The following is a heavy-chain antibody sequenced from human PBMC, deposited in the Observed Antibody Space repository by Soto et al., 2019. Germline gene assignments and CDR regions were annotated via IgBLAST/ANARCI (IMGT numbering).Heavy chain of an antibody. CDR3: TRLRISGDFDY. V-gene: IGHV3-73*01. J-gene: IGHJ4*02. D-gene: IGHD2-15*01. Sequence: PGGSLRLSCAASGFTLSGSAMHWVRQASGKGLEWVGRIRSKGDSSATAYAESVKGRFSISRDDSQNTAYLHMNSLKTEDTAVYYCTRLRISGDFDYWGQGTLVTAP. CDR2: IRSKGDSSAT. CDR1: GFTLSGSA.